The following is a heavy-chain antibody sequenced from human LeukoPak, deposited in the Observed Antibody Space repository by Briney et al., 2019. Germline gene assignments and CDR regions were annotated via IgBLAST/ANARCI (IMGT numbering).Heavy chain of an antibody. D-gene: IGHD6-13*01. V-gene: IGHV3-23*01. CDR1: GITLSNYG. CDR3: AKQQLIDSRLQLYPPAFDY. Sequence: GGSLRLSCAVSGITLSNYGMSWVRQAPGKGLEWVAGISGSGGSTYYADSVKGRFTISRDNSKNTLYLQMNSLRAEDTAVYYCAKQQLIDSRLQLYPPAFDYWGQGTLVTVSS. CDR2: ISGSGGST. J-gene: IGHJ4*02.